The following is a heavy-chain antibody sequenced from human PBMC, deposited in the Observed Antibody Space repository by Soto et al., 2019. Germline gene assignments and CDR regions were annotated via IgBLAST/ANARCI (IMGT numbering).Heavy chain of an antibody. J-gene: IGHJ4*02. CDR1: GGSISSGGYY. CDR2: IYYGGST. CDR3: AREVVVAAMFDY. D-gene: IGHD2-15*01. V-gene: IGHV4-31*03. Sequence: SAETLSLTCTVSGGSISSGGYYWSWIRQHPGKGLEWIGYIYYGGSTYYNPSLRSRVTISVDTSKNQFSLKLSSVTAADTAVYYCAREVVVAAMFDYWGQGTLVTVSX.